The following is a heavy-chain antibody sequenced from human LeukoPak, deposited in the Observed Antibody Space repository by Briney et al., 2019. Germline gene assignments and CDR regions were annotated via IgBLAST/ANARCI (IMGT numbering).Heavy chain of an antibody. CDR3: ARDRSRGYYFDY. CDR1: GGSISSSSYY. Sequence: SETLSLTCTVSGGSISSSSYYWGWIRQPPGKGLEWIGSIYYSGSTYYNPSLKSRVTISVDTSKNQFSLKLSSVTAADTAVYYCARDRSRGYYFDYWGQGTLVTVSS. J-gene: IGHJ4*02. V-gene: IGHV4-39*07. CDR2: IYYSGST.